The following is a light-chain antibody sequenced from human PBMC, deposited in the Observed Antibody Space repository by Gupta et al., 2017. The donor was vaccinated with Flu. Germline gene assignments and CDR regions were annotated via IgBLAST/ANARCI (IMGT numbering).Light chain of an antibody. CDR1: SSDVGGYNY. V-gene: IGLV2-8*01. CDR3: CAYGGSKF. CDR2: EVN. Sequence: GQSVTIACTGTSSDVGGYNYVSWYQQHPGKAPKLIIYEVNKRPSGVPDRFSGSKSGNTASLTVSGLLAEDEDDYYCCAYGGSKFFGGGTKLTVL. J-gene: IGLJ2*01.